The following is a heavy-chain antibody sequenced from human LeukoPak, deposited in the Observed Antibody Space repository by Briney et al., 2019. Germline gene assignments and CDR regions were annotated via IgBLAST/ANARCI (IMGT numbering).Heavy chain of an antibody. V-gene: IGHV3-23*01. CDR3: AKPLLSRFGELSTHSYGMDV. J-gene: IGHJ6*02. Sequence: GGSLRLSCAASGFTFSSYAMSWVRQAPGKGLEWVSAISGSGGSTYYADSVKGRFTISRDSSKNTLYLQMNSLRAEDTAVYYCAKPLLSRFGELSTHSYGMDVWGQGTTVTVSS. D-gene: IGHD3-10*01. CDR2: ISGSGGST. CDR1: GFTFSSYA.